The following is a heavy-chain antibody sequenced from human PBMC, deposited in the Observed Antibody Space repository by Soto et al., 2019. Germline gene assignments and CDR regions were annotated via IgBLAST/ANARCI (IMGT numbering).Heavy chain of an antibody. CDR2: INHSGST. D-gene: IGHD1-1*01. J-gene: IGHJ4*02. V-gene: IGHV4-34*01. CDR3: ARGNWQFDY. Sequence: SETLSLTXAVYGGSFSGYYWSWIRQPPGKGLEWIGEINHSGSTNYNPSLKSRVTISVDTSKNQFSLKLSSVTAADTAVYYCARGNWQFDYWGQGTLVTVSS. CDR1: GGSFSGYY.